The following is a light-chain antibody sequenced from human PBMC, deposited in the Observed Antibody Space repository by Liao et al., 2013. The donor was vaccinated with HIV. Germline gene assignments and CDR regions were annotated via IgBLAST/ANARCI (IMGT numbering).Light chain of an antibody. Sequence: SYVLTQPPSVSVAPGKTARITCGGNNIGSKSVHWYQQKPGQAPVLVINYDSDRPSGIPERFSGSNSGNTATLTISGTQAMDEADYYCQAWDSSTSNWVFGGGTKLTVL. J-gene: IGLJ3*02. CDR1: NIGSKS. CDR2: YDS. CDR3: QAWDSSTSNWV. V-gene: IGLV3-21*01.